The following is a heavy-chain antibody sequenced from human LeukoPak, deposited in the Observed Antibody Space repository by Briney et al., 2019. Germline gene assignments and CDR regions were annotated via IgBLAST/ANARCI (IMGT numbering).Heavy chain of an antibody. CDR1: GFTLSSHN. Sequence: GGSLRLSCAASGFTLSSHNINWVRQAPGKGLEWVSHISSSGSITYYGDSVKGRITISRDNAKNSVSLYMNSLRAEDSAVYYCARPGITAFDIWGQGTMVTVSS. CDR2: ISSSGSIT. V-gene: IGHV3-48*01. J-gene: IGHJ3*02. D-gene: IGHD3-10*01. CDR3: ARPGITAFDI.